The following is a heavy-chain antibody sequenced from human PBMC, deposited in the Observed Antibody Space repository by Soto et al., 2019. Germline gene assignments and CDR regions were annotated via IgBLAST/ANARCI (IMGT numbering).Heavy chain of an antibody. V-gene: IGHV3-7*01. CDR3: ARGTGAAVAADY. J-gene: IGHJ4*02. Sequence: EVPLVESGGGLVQPGGSLRLSCAASGFTFSSYWMSWVRQAPGKGLEWVANIKHDGSEKFYVDSVKGRFTISRDNAKDALYQQMNSLRAEDTAVYYWARGTGAAVAADYWGQGTLVTVSS. D-gene: IGHD6-19*01. CDR1: GFTFSSYW. CDR2: IKHDGSEK.